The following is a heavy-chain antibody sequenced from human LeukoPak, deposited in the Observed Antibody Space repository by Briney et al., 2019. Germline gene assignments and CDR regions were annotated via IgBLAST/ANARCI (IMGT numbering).Heavy chain of an antibody. D-gene: IGHD3-22*01. CDR3: AKRGNYYDSSGYYYLFDY. Sequence: GGSLRLYCAASGFTFSSYAMSWVRQAPGKGLEWVSAISGSGGSTYYADSVKGRFTISRDNSKNTLYLQMNSLRAEDTAVYYCAKRGNYYDSSGYYYLFDYWGQGTLVTVSS. CDR1: GFTFSSYA. J-gene: IGHJ4*02. CDR2: ISGSGGST. V-gene: IGHV3-23*01.